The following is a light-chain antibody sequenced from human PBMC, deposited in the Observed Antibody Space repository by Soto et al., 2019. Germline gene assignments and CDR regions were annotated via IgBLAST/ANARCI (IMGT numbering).Light chain of an antibody. CDR1: QSVRRN. Sequence: EIVMTQSPATLSVSPGERATLSCRASQSVRRNLAWYQQKPGQAPRLLIYGASTRATGIPARFSGSGSGTEFNLTISRLQSEDFTIDYCQQYYNWPPWTFGQGTKVEI. CDR3: QQYYNWPPWT. J-gene: IGKJ1*01. V-gene: IGKV3-15*01. CDR2: GAS.